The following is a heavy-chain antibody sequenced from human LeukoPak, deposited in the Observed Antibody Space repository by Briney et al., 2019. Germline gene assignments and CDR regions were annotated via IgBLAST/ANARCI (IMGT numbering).Heavy chain of an antibody. D-gene: IGHD3-3*01. Sequence: GGSLRLSCAASGFTFSSYWMHWVRQAPGKGLVWVSRINSDGSSTSYADSVKGRFTISRDNAKNTLYLQMNSLRAEDTAVYYCAREGTVYYDFWSGYYWFDPWGQGTLVTVSS. J-gene: IGHJ5*02. CDR1: GFTFSSYW. V-gene: IGHV3-74*01. CDR2: INSDGSST. CDR3: AREGTVYYDFWSGYYWFDP.